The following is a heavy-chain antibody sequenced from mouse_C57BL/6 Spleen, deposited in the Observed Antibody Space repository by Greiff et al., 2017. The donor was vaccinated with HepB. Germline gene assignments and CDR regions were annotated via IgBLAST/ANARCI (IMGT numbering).Heavy chain of an antibody. CDR3: ARGSHWYFDV. CDR2: ISSGGSYT. V-gene: IGHV5-6*01. J-gene: IGHJ1*03. CDR1: GFTFSSYG. Sequence: EVHLVESGGDLVKPGGSLKLSCAASGFTFSSYGMSWVRQTPDKRLEWVATISSGGSYTYYPDSVKGRFTISRDNAKNTLYLQMSSLKSEDTAMYYCARGSHWYFDVWGTGTTVTVSS.